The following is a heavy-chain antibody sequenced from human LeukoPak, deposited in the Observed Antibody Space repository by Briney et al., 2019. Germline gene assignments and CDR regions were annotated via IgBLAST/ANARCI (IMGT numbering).Heavy chain of an antibody. J-gene: IGHJ3*01. V-gene: IGHV1-69*13. CDR3: ARVRVSLYSDSSAFHSFDV. CDR1: GGTFSSYA. CDR2: IIPIFGTA. Sequence: ASVKVSCKASGGTFSSYAISWVRQAPGQGLEWMGGIIPIFGTANYAQKFQGRVTITADESTSSVYMELTSLTSDDTAVYYCARVRVSLYSDSSAFHSFDVWGQGTVVTVSS. D-gene: IGHD3-22*01.